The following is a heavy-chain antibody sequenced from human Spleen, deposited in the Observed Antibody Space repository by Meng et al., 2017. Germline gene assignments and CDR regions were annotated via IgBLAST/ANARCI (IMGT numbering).Heavy chain of an antibody. J-gene: IGHJ4*02. CDR1: GFTFDDYA. V-gene: IGHV3-9*01. D-gene: IGHD4-17*01. CDR2: ISWNSGSK. CDR3: AKDGGGNYGDYYFDY. Sequence: SLKISCVASGFTFDDYAMHWVRQAPGKGLEWVSGISWNSGSKDYTDSVKGRFTISRDNARNSLYLQMNSLRAEDTALYYCAKDGGGNYGDYYFDYWGQGTLVTVSS.